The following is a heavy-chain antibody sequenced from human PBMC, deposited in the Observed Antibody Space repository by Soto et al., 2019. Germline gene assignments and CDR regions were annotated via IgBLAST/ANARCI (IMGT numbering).Heavy chain of an antibody. D-gene: IGHD3-22*01. CDR1: GYSFTSYW. Sequence: GESLKISCKGSGYSFTSYWISWVRQMPGKGLEWMGRIDPSDSYTNYSPSFQGHVTISADKSISTAYLQWSSLKASDTAMYYCARLGYDSSGYYSSGYWGQGPLVTVSS. V-gene: IGHV5-10-1*01. CDR2: IDPSDSYT. CDR3: ARLGYDSSGYYSSGY. J-gene: IGHJ4*02.